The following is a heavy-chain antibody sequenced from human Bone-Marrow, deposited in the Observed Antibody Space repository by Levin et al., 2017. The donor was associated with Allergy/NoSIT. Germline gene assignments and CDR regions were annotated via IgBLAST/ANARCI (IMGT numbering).Heavy chain of an antibody. CDR3: ARGVDV. CDR2: INHSAIT. CDR1: GGSFNDYY. J-gene: IGHJ3*01. Sequence: SETLSLTCAVYGGSFNDYYWSWFRQPPGKGLEWIGEINHSAITNYNPSLTGRVTMSVETSKKQFSLRLTSVTAADTGVYFCARGVDVWGQGTLVTVSS. V-gene: IGHV4-34*01.